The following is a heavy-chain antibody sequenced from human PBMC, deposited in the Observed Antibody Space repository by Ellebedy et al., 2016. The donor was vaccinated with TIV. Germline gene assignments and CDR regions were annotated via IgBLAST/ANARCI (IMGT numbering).Heavy chain of an antibody. Sequence: PGGSLRLSCGGSGFSFSNYPMNWVRQAPGKGLEWLSYINGPAKTIYYADSVKGRFTIARDNAKNSLYLQMNSLRDDDTAVSFCARDDSTGWYQEFWGQGTLVTVAS. D-gene: IGHD6-19*01. CDR3: ARDDSTGWYQEF. CDR1: GFSFSNYP. J-gene: IGHJ4*02. CDR2: INGPAKTI. V-gene: IGHV3-48*02.